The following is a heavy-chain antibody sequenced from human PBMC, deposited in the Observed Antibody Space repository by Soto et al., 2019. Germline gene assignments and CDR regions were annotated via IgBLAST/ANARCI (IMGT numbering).Heavy chain of an antibody. CDR1: GGSISSGGYY. D-gene: IGHD6-19*01. J-gene: IGHJ4*02. CDR3: ARLSSSGWPIAS. Sequence: SETLSLPCTGSGGSISSGGYYWNWIRQRPGKGLEWIGYTYYSWNTYYNPSLNSRITISADTSKNPCSLKLSSVTAADTAVYYCARLSSSGWPIASWGQGTLVIVPS. CDR2: TYYSWNT. V-gene: IGHV4-31*03.